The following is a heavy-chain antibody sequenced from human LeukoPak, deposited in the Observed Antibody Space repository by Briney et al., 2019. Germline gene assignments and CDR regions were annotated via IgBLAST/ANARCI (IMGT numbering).Heavy chain of an antibody. CDR3: AKDASQGGDYLVS. D-gene: IGHD3-16*01. J-gene: IGHJ4*02. Sequence: GGSLRLSCAPSGFTFSNYAMNWVSQVPGKGLEWVSGINGGGVITYYSDSVKGRFTISRDNSKNSLHLQMKSLRAEDTAVYYSAKDASQGGDYLVSWGQGTVVTVSS. CDR1: GFTFSNYA. V-gene: IGHV3-23*01. CDR2: INGGGVIT.